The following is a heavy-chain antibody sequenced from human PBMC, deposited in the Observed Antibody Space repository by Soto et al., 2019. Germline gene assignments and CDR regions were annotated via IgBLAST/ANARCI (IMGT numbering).Heavy chain of an antibody. V-gene: IGHV4-39*01. CDR1: GGSIDRSNYY. D-gene: IGHD3-10*01. Sequence: SETLSLTCNVSGGSIDRSNYYWDWLRQPPGKGLEWIGTTYYNGNAYYNPSLRSRVSMSVDTSKNQFSLKLISVTAADTAVYYCARHFVAVVIKGWGYWGQGKLVTV. CDR2: TYYNGNA. CDR3: ARHFVAVVIKGWGY. J-gene: IGHJ4*02.